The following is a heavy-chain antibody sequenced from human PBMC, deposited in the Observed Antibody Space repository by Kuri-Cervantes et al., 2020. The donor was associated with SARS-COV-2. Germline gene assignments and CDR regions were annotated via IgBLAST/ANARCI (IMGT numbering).Heavy chain of an antibody. D-gene: IGHD5-18*01. J-gene: IGHJ5*02. CDR2: IYYSGST. CDR1: GGSISSYY. Sequence: SETLSLTCTVSGGSISSYYWSWIRQPPGKGLEWIGYIYYSGSTNYNPSLKSRVTISVDTSKNQFSLKLSSVTAADTAVHCCARDRSYGDQQGFDPWGQGTLVTVSS. V-gene: IGHV4-59*01. CDR3: ARDRSYGDQQGFDP.